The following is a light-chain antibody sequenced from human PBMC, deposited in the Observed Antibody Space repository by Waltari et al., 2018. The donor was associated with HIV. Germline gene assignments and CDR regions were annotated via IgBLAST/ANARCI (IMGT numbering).Light chain of an antibody. J-gene: IGLJ1*01. CDR2: EVS. CDR1: TSDVAAYKY. V-gene: IGLV2-14*01. CDR3: SSYTSSSTLV. Sequence: QSALTQPASVSGSPGQSITISCTGTTSDVAAYKYVSWYQQHPGKAPKLMIYEVSNRPSGVSNRFSGSKSGNTASLTISGLQAEDEADYFCSSYTSSSTLVFGSGTKVTVL.